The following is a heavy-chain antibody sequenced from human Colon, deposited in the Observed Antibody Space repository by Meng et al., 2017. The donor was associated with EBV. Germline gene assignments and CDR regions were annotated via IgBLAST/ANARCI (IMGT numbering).Heavy chain of an antibody. CDR2: IYHGGNT. CDR3: ARGNAYNAPSFDY. J-gene: IGHJ4*02. Sequence: VRPQESGPGPGEPSGTPSLTCAVSGASISSNNWWSWVRQPPGKGLEWIGEIYHGGNTNYNPSLKSRVTISVDRSNDQFSLSLSSVTAADTAVYYCARGNAYNAPSFDYWGQGTLVTVSS. CDR1: GASISSNNW. V-gene: IGHV4-4*02. D-gene: IGHD5-24*01.